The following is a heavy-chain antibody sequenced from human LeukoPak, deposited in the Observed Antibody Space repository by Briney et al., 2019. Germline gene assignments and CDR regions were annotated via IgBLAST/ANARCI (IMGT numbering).Heavy chain of an antibody. J-gene: IGHJ4*02. CDR3: ARGGWNYVFNY. D-gene: IGHD1-7*01. CDR2: ITSSGSTI. CDR1: GFTFNTYE. Sequence: GGSLRLSCAASGFTFNTYEMNWVRQAPGKGPEWVSYITSSGSTIYYADYVKGRFTISRDNGKNSLYLQMNSLRAEDTAVYYCARGGWNYVFNYWGQGTLVTVSS. V-gene: IGHV3-48*03.